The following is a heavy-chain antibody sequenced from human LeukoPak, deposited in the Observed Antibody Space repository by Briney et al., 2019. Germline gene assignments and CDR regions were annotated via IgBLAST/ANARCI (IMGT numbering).Heavy chain of an antibody. D-gene: IGHD3-10*01. J-gene: IGHJ6*02. CDR3: ARESVWYGELSPSYYYSGMDV. V-gene: IGHV1-3*01. Sequence: GGSLRLSCAASGFTFTSYAMQWVRQAPGQRFEWMGWINAGSGNRRYSQKFQDRVAISRDTSTNTVYMELSSLKSEDTAVYFCARESVWYGELSPSYYYSGMDVWGQGTTVIVSS. CDR2: INAGSGNR. CDR1: GFTFTSYA.